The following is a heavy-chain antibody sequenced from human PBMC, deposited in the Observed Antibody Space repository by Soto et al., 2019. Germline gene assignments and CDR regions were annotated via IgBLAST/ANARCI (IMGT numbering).Heavy chain of an antibody. J-gene: IGHJ4*02. CDR1: GFTFSNAW. Sequence: GGSLRLSCAASGFTFSNAWMSWVRQAPGKGLEWVGRIKSKTDGGTTDYAAPVKGRFTISRDDSKNTLYLQMNSLKTEDTAVYYCNTRSFKRAVTTSHDYWGQANLVTVS. CDR2: IKSKTDGGTT. V-gene: IGHV3-15*01. CDR3: NTRSFKRAVTTSHDY. D-gene: IGHD4-17*01.